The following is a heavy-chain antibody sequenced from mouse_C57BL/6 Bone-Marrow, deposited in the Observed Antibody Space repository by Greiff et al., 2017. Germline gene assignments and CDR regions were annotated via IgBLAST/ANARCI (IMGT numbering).Heavy chain of an antibody. CDR2: INPSSGYT. CDR1: GYTFTSYW. Sequence: VQVVESGAELAKPGASVKLSCKASGYTFTSYWVHWVKQRPGQGLEWIGYINPSSGYTKYNQKFKDKATLTADKSSSTAYMQLSSLTYEDSAVYYCAYGFFDYWGQGTTLTVSA. CDR3: AYGFFDY. V-gene: IGHV1-7*01. J-gene: IGHJ2*01. D-gene: IGHD1-1*01.